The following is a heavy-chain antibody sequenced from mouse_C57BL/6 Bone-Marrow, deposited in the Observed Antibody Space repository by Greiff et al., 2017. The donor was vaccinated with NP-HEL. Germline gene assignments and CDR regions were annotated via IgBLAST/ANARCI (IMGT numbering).Heavy chain of an antibody. V-gene: IGHV1-52*01. CDR1: GYTFTSYW. CDR3: AREGFAY. CDR2: IDPSDSET. Sequence: VQLQQPGAELVRPGSSVKLSCKASGYTFTSYWMHWVKQRPIQGLEWIGNIDPSDSETHYNQNFKDKATLTVDKSSSTAYLQLSSLTSEDSAVYYGAREGFAYWGPGTLVTVFA. J-gene: IGHJ3*01.